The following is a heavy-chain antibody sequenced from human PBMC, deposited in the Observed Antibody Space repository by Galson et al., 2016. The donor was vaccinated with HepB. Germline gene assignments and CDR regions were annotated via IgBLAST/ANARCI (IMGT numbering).Heavy chain of an antibody. CDR2: IYHSGRT. Sequence: SETLSLTCTVSGGSIKSHYWSWIRQPPGKGLEWIGYIYHSGRTNSNPSLKSRVTISIDTSKNQFSLKWNTVTAADTAAYYCARDSYFDSSGYFYDVFDSWGQGTMVTVSS. CDR1: GGSIKSHY. D-gene: IGHD3-22*01. CDR3: ARDSYFDSSGYFYDVFDS. V-gene: IGHV4-59*11. J-gene: IGHJ3*01.